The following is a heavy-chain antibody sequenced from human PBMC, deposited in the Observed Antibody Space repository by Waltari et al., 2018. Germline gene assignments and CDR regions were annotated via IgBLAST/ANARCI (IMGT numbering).Heavy chain of an antibody. CDR1: GSSITSYS. V-gene: IGHV4-59*01. D-gene: IGHD1-26*01. CDR2: LYYSGSS. J-gene: IGHJ4*02. Sequence: QVQLKESGPGLVKSSETLSLTCTVSGSSITSYSWSWIRQSPGKGLEFIGYLYYSGSSDFNPSLEGRVSISVDTSKNQFSLNLRSTTAADTAVYYCARDLSGSYRGGYFDYWGQGTLVTVSS. CDR3: ARDLSGSYRGGYFDY.